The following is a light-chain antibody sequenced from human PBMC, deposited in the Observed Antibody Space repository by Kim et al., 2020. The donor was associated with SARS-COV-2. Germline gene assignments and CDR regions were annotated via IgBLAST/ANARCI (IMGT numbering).Light chain of an antibody. V-gene: IGKV1-33*01. CDR1: QDIKKF. J-gene: IGKJ3*01. CDR3: QQSDNLPLT. CDR2: ETS. Sequence: ASLGDRVTVTCQASQDIKKFLNWFQQKPGKAPKLLIYETSNLEVGVPLRFSGSGSGTHFTFTISGLQPEDVATYYCQQSDNLPLTFGPGTKVDIK.